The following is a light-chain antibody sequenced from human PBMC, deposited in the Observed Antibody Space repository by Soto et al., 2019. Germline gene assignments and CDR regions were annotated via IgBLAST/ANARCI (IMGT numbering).Light chain of an antibody. CDR1: QTMSNF. J-gene: IGKJ2*01. CDR3: QQGYSTPFT. V-gene: IGKV1-39*01. Sequence: DIQMTQSPSSLSASVGDRVTITCRASQTMSNFLHWYQQNRRKAPEVLIYAISNLNSGVPSRFSGSGSGTDFTLSISSLQPEDFATYYFQQGYSTPFTFGQGTKVEIK. CDR2: AIS.